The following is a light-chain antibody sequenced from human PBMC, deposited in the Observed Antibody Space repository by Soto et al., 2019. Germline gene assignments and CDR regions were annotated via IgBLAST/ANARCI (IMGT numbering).Light chain of an antibody. Sequence: DIQMTQSPSSLSASVGDRVTITCRASQTIRNYLNWYQQKPGRAPNLLIYGASSLQSGVPSRFSGSGSGTDFTLTISNLQPEDFATYYCQQTCSTPAFGGGTKVDIK. CDR3: QQTCSTPA. CDR1: QTIRNY. J-gene: IGKJ4*01. CDR2: GAS. V-gene: IGKV1-39*01.